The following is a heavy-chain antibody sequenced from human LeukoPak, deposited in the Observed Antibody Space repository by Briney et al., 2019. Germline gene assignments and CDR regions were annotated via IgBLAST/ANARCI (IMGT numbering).Heavy chain of an antibody. V-gene: IGHV3-49*04. CDR2: VRNKAYGGTT. CDR3: TREGGGVAGIY. Sequence: GGALRLSCMASRFTLGDYVMSWVRQAPGKGREWVGFVRNKAYGGTTEYAASVKGRFTISRDDSKNIAYLQMNSLKTEDTAVYYCTREGGGVAGIYWGQGTLVTVSS. CDR1: RFTLGDYV. J-gene: IGHJ4*02. D-gene: IGHD6-19*01.